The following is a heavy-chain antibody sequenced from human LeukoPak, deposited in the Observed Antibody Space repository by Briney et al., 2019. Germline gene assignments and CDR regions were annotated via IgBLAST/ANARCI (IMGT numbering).Heavy chain of an antibody. CDR2: ISGSGGST. V-gene: IGHV3-23*01. CDR3: AKAGSYYDSRFDY. Sequence: GGSLRLSCAASGFTFSSYAMSWVRQAPGKGLEWVSTISGSGGSTYYADSVKGRFIISRDNSKNTLYLQMNSLRAEDTAVYYCAKAGSYYDSRFDYWGQGTLVTVSS. J-gene: IGHJ4*02. CDR1: GFTFSSYA. D-gene: IGHD3-22*01.